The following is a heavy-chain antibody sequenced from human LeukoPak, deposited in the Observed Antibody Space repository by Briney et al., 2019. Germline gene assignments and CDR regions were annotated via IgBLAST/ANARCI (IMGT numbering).Heavy chain of an antibody. D-gene: IGHD3-10*01. J-gene: IGHJ4*02. V-gene: IGHV1-2*06. CDR1: GYIFTDYY. Sequence: ASVKVSCKASGYIFTDYYMHWVRQAPGQELGWMGRINPNSGGTNYAQKFQGRVTMTRDTSISTAYMELSRLRSDDTAVYYCARDPTYYYGSGTYPSFDYWGQGTLVTVSS. CDR2: INPNSGGT. CDR3: ARDPTYYYGSGTYPSFDY.